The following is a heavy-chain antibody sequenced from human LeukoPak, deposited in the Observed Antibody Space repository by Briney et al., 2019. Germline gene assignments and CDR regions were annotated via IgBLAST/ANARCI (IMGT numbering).Heavy chain of an antibody. V-gene: IGHV1-2*02. J-gene: IGHJ5*02. Sequence: ASVKVSCKASGYTFTGYYMHWVRQAPGQGLEWMGWINPNSGGTNYAQKFQGRVTMTRDTSISTAYMELSRLRSDDTAVYYCARDRGQWELLDWFDPWGQGTLVTVSS. CDR2: INPNSGGT. CDR3: ARDRGQWELLDWFDP. CDR1: GYTFTGYY. D-gene: IGHD1-26*01.